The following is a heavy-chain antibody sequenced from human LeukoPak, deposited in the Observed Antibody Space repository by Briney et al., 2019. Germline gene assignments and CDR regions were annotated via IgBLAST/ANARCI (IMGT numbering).Heavy chain of an antibody. CDR3: ARAVAGFPRVDY. Sequence: SGTLSLTCAVYGGSFSAYYWSWIRQPPGKGLEWIGEINHSGGTNYNPSLKSRVTISVDTSKNQFSLNLNSVTAADTAVYYCARAVAGFPRVDYWGQGTLVTVSS. CDR1: GGSFSAYY. D-gene: IGHD6-19*01. V-gene: IGHV4-34*01. CDR2: INHSGGT. J-gene: IGHJ4*02.